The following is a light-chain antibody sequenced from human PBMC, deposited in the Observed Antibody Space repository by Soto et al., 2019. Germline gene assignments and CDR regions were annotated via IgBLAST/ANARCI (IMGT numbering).Light chain of an antibody. CDR2: GAS. CDR1: QSVSSN. Sequence: EIVMTQSPATLSVSPGERATVSCRASQSVSSNLAWYQQKPGQAPRLLIYGASTSATAIPARFSGSGSGTEFTLTIGSLQSEDFAVYYCQQYNNWPRTFGQGTKLEIK. CDR3: QQYNNWPRT. J-gene: IGKJ2*01. V-gene: IGKV3-15*01.